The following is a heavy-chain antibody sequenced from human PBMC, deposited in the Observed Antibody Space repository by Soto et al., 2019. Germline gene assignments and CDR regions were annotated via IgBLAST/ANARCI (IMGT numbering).Heavy chain of an antibody. CDR3: GRVPRYSFPTSDSRDQ. J-gene: IGHJ4*02. Sequence: QVHLVQSGTEVRKPGSSVTVSCKVSGGTFSTYTISWVRQAPGQGLQWMGAITPILSETTYAQHFQGRVFITADISATTAYMELSDLTSEDTATYYCGRVPRYSFPTSDSRDQWGQGTRVTVSS. V-gene: IGHV1-69*06. CDR1: GGTFSTYT. CDR2: ITPILSET. D-gene: IGHD5-18*01.